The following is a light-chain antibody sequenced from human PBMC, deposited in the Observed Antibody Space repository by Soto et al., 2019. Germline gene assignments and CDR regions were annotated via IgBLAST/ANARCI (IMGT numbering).Light chain of an antibody. V-gene: IGKV1-5*01. CDR3: QQYNSYSGM. J-gene: IGKJ1*01. CDR1: QTIGSW. Sequence: DIPISQSSSTVSTPEAATVTVPCRASQTIGSWLAWYQQKPGRAPKLLIFDASSLESGVPSRFSGNGSGTEFTLTISGLQHDDFASYYCQQYNSYSGMFGQGTKVDVK. CDR2: DAS.